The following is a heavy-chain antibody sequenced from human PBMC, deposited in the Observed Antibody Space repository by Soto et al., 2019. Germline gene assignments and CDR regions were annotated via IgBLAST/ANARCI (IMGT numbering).Heavy chain of an antibody. CDR1: GGSISSSSYY. CDR3: ARRVRGIVVVVAATRLGWFDP. D-gene: IGHD2-15*01. V-gene: IGHV4-39*01. Sequence: QLQLQESGPGLVKPSETLSLTCTVSGGSISSSSYYWGWIRQPPGKGLEWIGSIYYSGSTYYNPSLKSRVTISVDTSKNQFSLKLSSVTAADTAVYYCARRVRGIVVVVAATRLGWFDPWGQGTLVTVSS. CDR2: IYYSGST. J-gene: IGHJ5*02.